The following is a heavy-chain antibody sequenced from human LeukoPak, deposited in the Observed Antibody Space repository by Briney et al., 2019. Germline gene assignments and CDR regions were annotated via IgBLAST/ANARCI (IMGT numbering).Heavy chain of an antibody. V-gene: IGHV4-39*07. CDR3: ARGTDYSNYDHVSGNYYYYYMDV. Sequence: SETLSLTCTVSGGSISSSSYYWGWIRQPPGKGLEWIGSIYYSGSTYYNPSLKSRVTISVDTSKNQFSLKLSSVTAADTAVYFCARGTDYSNYDHVSGNYYYYYMDVWGKGTTVTVSS. CDR1: GGSISSSSYY. D-gene: IGHD4-11*01. J-gene: IGHJ6*03. CDR2: IYYSGST.